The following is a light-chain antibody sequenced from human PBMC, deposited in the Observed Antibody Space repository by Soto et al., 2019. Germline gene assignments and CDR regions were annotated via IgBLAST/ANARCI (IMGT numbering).Light chain of an antibody. CDR2: DVN. J-gene: IGLJ1*01. V-gene: IGLV2-14*01. CDR1: SSDVGGYNY. Sequence: QSVLTHPASVSGSPGQSITISCTGTSSDVGGYNYVSWYQQYPGKAPQLMIFDVNDRPSGVSYRFSGSKSGNTASLTISGLQAEDEAHYYCSSYSTTSFFVFGTGTKVTVL. CDR3: SSYSTTSFFV.